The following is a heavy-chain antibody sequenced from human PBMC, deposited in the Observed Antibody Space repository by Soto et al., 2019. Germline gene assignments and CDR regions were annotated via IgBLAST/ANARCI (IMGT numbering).Heavy chain of an antibody. V-gene: IGHV1-2*04. CDR1: GYTFTGYY. J-gene: IGHJ3*02. CDR2: INPNSGGT. CDR3: ARRSISSSWLHDAFDI. D-gene: IGHD6-13*01. Sequence: ASVKVSCKASGYTFTGYYMHWVRQAPGQGLEWMGWINPNSGGTNYAQKFQGWVTMTRDTSTSTAYMELSRLRSDDTAVYYCARRSISSSWLHDAFDIWGQGTMVT.